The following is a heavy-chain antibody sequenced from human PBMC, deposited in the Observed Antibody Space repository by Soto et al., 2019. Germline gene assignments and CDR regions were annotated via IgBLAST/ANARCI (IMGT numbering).Heavy chain of an antibody. J-gene: IGHJ4*02. CDR3: ARWGGGVVVPAAIQFGGSNYYFDY. D-gene: IGHD2-2*02. V-gene: IGHV1-2*04. CDR2: INPNSGGT. Sequence: GASVKVSCKASGYTFTGYYMHWVRQAPGQGLEWMGWINPNSGGTNYAQKFQGWVTMTRDTSISTAYMELSRLRSDDTAVYYCARWGGGVVVPAAIQFGGSNYYFDYWGQGTLVTVSS. CDR1: GYTFTGYY.